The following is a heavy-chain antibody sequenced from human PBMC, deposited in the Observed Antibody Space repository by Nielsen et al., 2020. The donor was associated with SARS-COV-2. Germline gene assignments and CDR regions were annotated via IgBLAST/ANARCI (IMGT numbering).Heavy chain of an antibody. CDR3: AKDLVAGTGGYYFDY. CDR2: ISGSGGST. Sequence: GGSLRLSCAASGFTFSSYWMSWVRQAPGKGLEWVSAISGSGGSTYYADSVKGRFTISRDNSKNTLYLQMNSLRAEDTAVYYCAKDLVAGTGGYYFDYWGQGTLVTVSS. V-gene: IGHV3-23*01. J-gene: IGHJ4*02. D-gene: IGHD6-19*01. CDR1: GFTFSSYW.